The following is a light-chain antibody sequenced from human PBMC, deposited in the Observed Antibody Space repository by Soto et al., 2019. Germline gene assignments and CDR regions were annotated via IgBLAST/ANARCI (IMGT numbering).Light chain of an antibody. Sequence: EIVMTQSPVTLSVSPGERVTLSCRASQSVSSNSAWYQQKPGQAPRLLIYGASTRATGIPVRFSGSGSGTEFTLTISSLQSEDFAVYYCQQYNDWPRLTFGGGTKVEIK. CDR3: QQYNDWPRLT. V-gene: IGKV3-15*01. J-gene: IGKJ4*01. CDR1: QSVSSN. CDR2: GAS.